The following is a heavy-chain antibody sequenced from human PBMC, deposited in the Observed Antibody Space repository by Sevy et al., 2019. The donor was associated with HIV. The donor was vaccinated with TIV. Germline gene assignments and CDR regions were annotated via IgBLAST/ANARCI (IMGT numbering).Heavy chain of an antibody. CDR2: FDPEDGEP. J-gene: IGHJ4*02. Sequence: ASVKVSCKVSGNTLSDLSMHWVRQSPGKGFEWIGGFDPEDGEPIYARKFQGRVTVTEDTSTDTAYMELSSLSSEDTAVYYCASVGYYDSTAHKQDLGGYWGQGTLVTVSS. CDR3: ASVGYYDSTAHKQDLGGY. V-gene: IGHV1-24*01. D-gene: IGHD3-16*01. CDR1: GNTLSDLS.